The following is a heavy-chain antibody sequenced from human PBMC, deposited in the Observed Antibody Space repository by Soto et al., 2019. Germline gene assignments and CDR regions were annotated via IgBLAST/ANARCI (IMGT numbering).Heavy chain of an antibody. CDR2: VSGSGGTT. V-gene: IGHV3-23*01. D-gene: IGHD2-15*01. J-gene: IGHJ4*02. Sequence: EVQLLESGGGLVQPGGSRRLAGAASGFTLSTYAMSWFRQAPGKGRGWVSAVSGSGGTTYYTDSVRGRFTISRDNSKSTLYLQMNSLRAEDTAVYFCAKEVLVAATPGIDYWGQGTLVTVSS. CDR1: GFTLSTYA. CDR3: AKEVLVAATPGIDY.